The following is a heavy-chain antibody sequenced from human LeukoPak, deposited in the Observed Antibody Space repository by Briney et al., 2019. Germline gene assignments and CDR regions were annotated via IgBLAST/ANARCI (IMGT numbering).Heavy chain of an antibody. D-gene: IGHD6-19*01. CDR1: GGSISSSSYY. V-gene: IGHV4-39*07. Sequence: SGTLSLTCTVSGGSISSSSYYWGWIRQPPGKGLEWIGSAYYSGSTYHNPSLKSRVTISVDTSKNQFSLKLTSVTAADTAVYYCARYSEPVPGAPRWFDPWGQGTLVTVSS. CDR2: AYYSGST. CDR3: ARYSEPVPGAPRWFDP. J-gene: IGHJ5*02.